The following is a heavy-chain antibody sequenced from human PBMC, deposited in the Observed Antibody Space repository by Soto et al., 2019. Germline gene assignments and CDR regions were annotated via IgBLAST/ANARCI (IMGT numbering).Heavy chain of an antibody. CDR2: INPMFGKT. Sequence: QVQLVQSGAEVKKPGSSVKVSCKASGGTFSSYTINWVPQAPGPGLEWMGGINPMFGKTDYAEKFQGRVTITADESTSTAYMELTGLRSEDTAFYYCARGGGGMGATSDYWGQGTLVTVSS. V-gene: IGHV1-69*12. CDR3: ARGGGGMGATSDY. D-gene: IGHD1-26*01. J-gene: IGHJ4*02. CDR1: GGTFSSYT.